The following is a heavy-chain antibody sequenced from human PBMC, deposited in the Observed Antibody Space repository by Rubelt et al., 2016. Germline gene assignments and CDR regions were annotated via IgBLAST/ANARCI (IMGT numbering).Heavy chain of an antibody. Sequence: QVQLQESGPGLVKPSQTLSLTCTVSGGSISSGGYYWSWIRQHPGKGLEWIGYIYYSGSTYYNPSLMSRVTRAVDTSKNQFSLKLSSVTAADTAVYYCARGTTQWLVRYWGQGTLVTVSS. J-gene: IGHJ4*02. CDR2: IYYSGST. CDR1: GGSISSGGYY. D-gene: IGHD6-19*01. V-gene: IGHV4-31*03. CDR3: ARGTTQWLVRY.